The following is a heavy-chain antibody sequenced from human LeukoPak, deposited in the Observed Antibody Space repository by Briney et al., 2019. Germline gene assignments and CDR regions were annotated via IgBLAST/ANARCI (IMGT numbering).Heavy chain of an antibody. Sequence: GGSLRLSCAASGFTFSSYAMSWVRQAPGKGLEWVSAISGSGGSTYYADSVKGRFTISRDNSKNTLYLQMNSLRAEDTAVYYCAKSWRQWLVQDCFDYWGQGTLVTVSS. J-gene: IGHJ4*02. CDR3: AKSWRQWLVQDCFDY. D-gene: IGHD6-19*01. CDR2: ISGSGGST. CDR1: GFTFSSYA. V-gene: IGHV3-23*01.